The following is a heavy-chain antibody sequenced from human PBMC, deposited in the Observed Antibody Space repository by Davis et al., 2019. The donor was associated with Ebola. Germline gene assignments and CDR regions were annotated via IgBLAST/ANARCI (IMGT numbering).Heavy chain of an antibody. J-gene: IGHJ4*02. CDR2: ITGGGIA. CDR3: AKRPSSSWYDYFDY. D-gene: IGHD6-13*01. V-gene: IGHV3-23*01. Sequence: GGSLRLSCEASGFTFDNYGMSWVRQAPGKGLEWVSTITGGGIAYYTESVEGRFTISRDNSKNTLYLQMDSLRADDTAVYFCAKRPSSSWYDYFDYWGQGTQVTVSS. CDR1: GFTFDNYG.